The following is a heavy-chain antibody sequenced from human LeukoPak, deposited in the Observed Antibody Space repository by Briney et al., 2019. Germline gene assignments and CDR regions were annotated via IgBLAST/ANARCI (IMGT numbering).Heavy chain of an antibody. V-gene: IGHV1-2*02. J-gene: IGHJ4*02. Sequence: ASVKVSCKASGYTFTGYYMHWVRQAPGQGLEWMGWINPNSGGTNYAQKLQGRVTMTTDTSTSTAYMRLRSLRSDDTAVYYCARDHIAAAGTIDYWGQGTLVTVSS. CDR3: ARDHIAAAGTIDY. D-gene: IGHD6-13*01. CDR2: INPNSGGT. CDR1: GYTFTGYY.